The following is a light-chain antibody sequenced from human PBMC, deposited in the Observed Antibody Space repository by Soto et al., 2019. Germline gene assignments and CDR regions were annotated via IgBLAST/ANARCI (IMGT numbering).Light chain of an antibody. V-gene: IGKV3-11*01. CDR2: DAS. CDR3: QQRSNWPPALT. Sequence: EIVLTQSPATLSLSPGERATLSCRASQSVSSYLAWYKQKPGQDPRLLIYDASTRATDILARFSGSGSGTDFSRTISSLEHEDFAVYYCQQRSNWPPALTCGGGTKVEIK. J-gene: IGKJ4*01. CDR1: QSVSSY.